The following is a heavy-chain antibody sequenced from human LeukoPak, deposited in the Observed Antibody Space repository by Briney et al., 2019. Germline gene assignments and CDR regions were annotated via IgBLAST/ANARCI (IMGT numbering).Heavy chain of an antibody. Sequence: LAGGSLRLSCAASGFTFRNYAIRWVRPAPGKGREGVSAISGCGGSTYYADSVKGRFTISRDNSKNTLYLQMNSLRAEDTAVYYCAKSEWLRPYYFDYWGQGTLVTASS. CDR1: GFTFRNYA. D-gene: IGHD5-12*01. V-gene: IGHV3-23*01. CDR2: ISGCGGST. CDR3: AKSEWLRPYYFDY. J-gene: IGHJ4*02.